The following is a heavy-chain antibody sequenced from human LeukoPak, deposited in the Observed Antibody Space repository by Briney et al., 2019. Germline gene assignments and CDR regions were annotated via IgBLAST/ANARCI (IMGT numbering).Heavy chain of an antibody. V-gene: IGHV3-9*01. CDR3: AKDDRYYYDSSGYYSGMDV. J-gene: IGHJ6*02. D-gene: IGHD3-22*01. Sequence: PGGSLRLSCAASGFTFDDYAMHWVRQAPGKGLGWVSGISWNSGSIGYADSVKGRFTISRDNAKNSLYLQMNSLRAEDTALYYCAKDDRYYYDSSGYYSGMDVWGQGTTVTVSS. CDR1: GFTFDDYA. CDR2: ISWNSGSI.